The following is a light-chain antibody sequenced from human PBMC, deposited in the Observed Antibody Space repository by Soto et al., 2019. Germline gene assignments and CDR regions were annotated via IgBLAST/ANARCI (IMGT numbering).Light chain of an antibody. V-gene: IGKV3-20*01. CDR3: QQYGSSPPVT. Sequence: EIVLTQSPGTLSLSPGERATLSCRASQSVSSSYLAWYQQKPGQAPRHLIYGASGRATGIPDRFSGSGSGTDFTLTISRLEPEDFAVYYCQQYGSSPPVTFGQGTRLEMK. CDR2: GAS. J-gene: IGKJ5*01. CDR1: QSVSSSY.